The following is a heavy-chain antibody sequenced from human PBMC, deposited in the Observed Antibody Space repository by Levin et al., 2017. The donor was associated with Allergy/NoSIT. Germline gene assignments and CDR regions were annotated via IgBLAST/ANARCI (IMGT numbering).Heavy chain of an antibody. CDR1: GFTFTTYW. CDR3: ARDGFASGASDI. V-gene: IGHV3-7*01. Sequence: GGSLRLSCAASGFTFTTYWMNWVRQAPGKGLEWVANIKPDGSEQYYMDSVKGRFTISRDNAKNSLSLQINSLRAEDTAVYYCARDGFASGASDIWGQGTMVTVSS. J-gene: IGHJ3*02. CDR2: IKPDGSEQ. D-gene: IGHD3-10*01.